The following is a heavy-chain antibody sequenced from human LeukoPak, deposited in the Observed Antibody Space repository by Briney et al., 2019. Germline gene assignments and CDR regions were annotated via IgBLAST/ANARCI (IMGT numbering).Heavy chain of an antibody. J-gene: IGHJ4*02. CDR3: AMATRYSSGWFDY. D-gene: IGHD6-19*01. CDR1: GYTFTGYY. CDR2: INPNSGGT. V-gene: IGHV1-2*06. Sequence: ASVKVSCKASGYTFTGYYMHWVRQAPGQGLEWMGRINPNSGGTNYAQKFQGRVTMTRDTSISTAYMELSRLRSDDTAVYYCAMATRYSSGWFDYWGQGTLVTVSS.